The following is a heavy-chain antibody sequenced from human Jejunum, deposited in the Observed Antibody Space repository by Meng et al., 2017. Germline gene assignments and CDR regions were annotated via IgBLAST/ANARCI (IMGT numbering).Heavy chain of an antibody. CDR3: ARVRLVRGVVIADHLYCFDY. J-gene: IGHJ4*02. CDR1: GFTSGDDA. CDR2: IRSKAYGAKI. Sequence: SLMISCTASGFTSGDDAVSWFRQAPGRGLEWVGFIRSKAYGAKIDYAASVKGRFTISRDDSKSIAYLQMNSLKAEDTAVYYCARVRLVRGVVIADHLYCFDYWGQGTPDTGSS. V-gene: IGHV3-49*03. D-gene: IGHD3-10*01.